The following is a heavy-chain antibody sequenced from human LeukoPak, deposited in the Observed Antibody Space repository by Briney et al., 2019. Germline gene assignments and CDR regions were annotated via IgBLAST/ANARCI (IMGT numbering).Heavy chain of an antibody. CDR1: GGSISSYY. CDR3: ASLGYCSSTSCYESP. J-gene: IGHJ5*02. V-gene: IGHV4-59*01. Sequence: PSETLSLTCTVSGGSISSYYWSWIRQPPGKGLEWIGYIYYSGSTNYNPSLKSRVTISVDTSKNQFSLKLSSVTAADTAVYYCASLGYCSSTSCYESPWGQGTLVTVSS. D-gene: IGHD2-2*01. CDR2: IYYSGST.